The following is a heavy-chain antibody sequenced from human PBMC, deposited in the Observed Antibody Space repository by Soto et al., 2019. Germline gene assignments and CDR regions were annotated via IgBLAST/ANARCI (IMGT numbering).Heavy chain of an antibody. Sequence: ASVKISCKASGYTFVNYAMHWVRQAPGQRLEWVGWITVGNGNSRYSENFRGRVAFTRDTSASTAYMELSSLRSEDTSVYYCARDGTYASGWYNQTQYTLEVWGKGTKVTVSS. CDR1: GYTFVNYA. CDR3: ARDGTYASGWYNQTQYTLEV. D-gene: IGHD6-19*01. V-gene: IGHV1-3*01. CDR2: ITVGNGNS. J-gene: IGHJ6*04.